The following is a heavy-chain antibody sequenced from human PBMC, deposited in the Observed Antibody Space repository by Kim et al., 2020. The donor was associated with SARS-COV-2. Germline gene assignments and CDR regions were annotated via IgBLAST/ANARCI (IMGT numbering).Heavy chain of an antibody. CDR3: AKVTRKIEGFDY. Sequence: GYADSVKGRFTIARDNAKNSLYLQMNSLRAEDTALYYCAKVTRKIEGFDYWGQGTLVTVSS. V-gene: IGHV3-9*01. J-gene: IGHJ4*02.